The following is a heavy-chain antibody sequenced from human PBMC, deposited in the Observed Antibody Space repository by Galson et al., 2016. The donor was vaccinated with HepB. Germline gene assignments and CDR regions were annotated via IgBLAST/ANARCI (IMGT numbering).Heavy chain of an antibody. CDR3: VRNGWELLGADVFDI. CDR1: GFTFSNYN. J-gene: IGHJ3*02. Sequence: SLRLSCAASGFTFSNYNMNWVRQAPGKGLEWVSSISRRSDSKFFADSVKGRFTVSRDNANNSLYLQMNSLSAEDTALYYCVRNGWELLGADVFDIWGQGTMVTVSP. D-gene: IGHD1-26*01. V-gene: IGHV3-21*01. CDR2: ISRRSDSK.